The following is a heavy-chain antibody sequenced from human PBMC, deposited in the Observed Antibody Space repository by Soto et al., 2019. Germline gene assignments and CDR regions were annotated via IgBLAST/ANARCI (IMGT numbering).Heavy chain of an antibody. J-gene: IGHJ6*02. Sequence: QVQLVQSGAEVKKPGSSVKVSCKASGGTFSSYTISWVRQAPGQGLEWMGRIIPILGIANYAQKFQGRVTITADKSTSTAYMELSSLRSEDTAVYYCAGGDGCSGGSCSYYYYGMDVWGQGTTVTVSS. D-gene: IGHD2-15*01. CDR1: GGTFSSYT. V-gene: IGHV1-69*02. CDR3: AGGDGCSGGSCSYYYYGMDV. CDR2: IIPILGIA.